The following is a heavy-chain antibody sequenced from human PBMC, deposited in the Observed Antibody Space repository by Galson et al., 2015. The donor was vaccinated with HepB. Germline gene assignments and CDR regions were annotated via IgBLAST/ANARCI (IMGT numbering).Heavy chain of an antibody. CDR3: ARDRGGYSYGRDDYYYYYYGMDV. CDR1: GGTFSSYA. V-gene: IGHV1-69*13. CDR2: IIPIFGTA. J-gene: IGHJ6*02. Sequence: SVKVSCKASGGTFSSYAISWVRQAPGQGLEWMGGIIPIFGTANYAQKFQGRVTITADESTSTAYMELSSLRSEDTAVYYCARDRGGYSYGRDDYYYYYYGMDVWGQGTTVTVSS. D-gene: IGHD5-18*01.